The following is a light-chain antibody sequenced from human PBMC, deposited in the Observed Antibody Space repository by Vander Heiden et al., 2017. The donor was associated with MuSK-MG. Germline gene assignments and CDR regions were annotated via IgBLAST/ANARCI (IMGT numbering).Light chain of an antibody. CDR2: DVS. CDR1: QNVRSTY. J-gene: IGKJ1*01. Sequence: ELVLTQSPATLSLSHGESDTLSCGASQNVRSTYLAWYQQKAGLPPRLLIYDVSSRSTGIPDRFIGSGSGTDFTLTISRLEPEDFAVYFCQQDTSSPWTFGQGTRVEVK. V-gene: IGKV3D-20*01. CDR3: QQDTSSPWT.